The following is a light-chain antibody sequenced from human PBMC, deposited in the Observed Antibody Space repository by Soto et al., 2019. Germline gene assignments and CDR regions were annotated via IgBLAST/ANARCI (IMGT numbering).Light chain of an antibody. CDR1: SSDVGSHSR. J-gene: IGLJ3*02. V-gene: IGLV2-14*01. Sequence: QSVLTQPASVSGSPGQSITISCTGSSSDVGSHSRVSWIQQHPGKTPKLIIYEVTNRPSGVSSRFSGSKSGTTASLTISGLQAEDEADYYCTSFTSRNTWVFGGGTKLTVL. CDR3: TSFTSRNTWV. CDR2: EVT.